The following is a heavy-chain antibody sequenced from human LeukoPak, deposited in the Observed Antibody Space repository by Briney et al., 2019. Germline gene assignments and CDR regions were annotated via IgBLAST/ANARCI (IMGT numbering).Heavy chain of an antibody. CDR1: GGSISSGSYY. V-gene: IGHV4-61*02. D-gene: IGHD6-13*01. CDR2: IYTSGST. CDR3: ARDLAAAGTWVPPPIGY. Sequence: PSQTLSLTCTDSGGSISSGSYYWSWIRQPAGKGLEWIGRIYTSGSTNYNPSLKSRVTISVDTSKNQFSLKLSSVTAADTAVYYCARDLAAAGTWVPPPIGYWGQGTQVTVSS. J-gene: IGHJ4*02.